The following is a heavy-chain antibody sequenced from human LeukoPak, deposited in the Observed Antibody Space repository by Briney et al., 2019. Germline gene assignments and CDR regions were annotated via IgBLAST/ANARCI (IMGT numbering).Heavy chain of an antibody. CDR3: ARHSPTVEMATIFTLFDY. CDR1: GGSISSSSYY. V-gene: IGHV4-39*01. J-gene: IGHJ4*02. Sequence: ETLSLTCTVSGGSISSSSYYWGWIRQPPGKGLEWIGSIYYSGSTYYNPSLKSRVTISVDTSKNQFSLKLSSVTAADTAVYYCARHSPTVEMATIFTLFDYWGQGTLVTVSS. CDR2: IYYSGST. D-gene: IGHD5-24*01.